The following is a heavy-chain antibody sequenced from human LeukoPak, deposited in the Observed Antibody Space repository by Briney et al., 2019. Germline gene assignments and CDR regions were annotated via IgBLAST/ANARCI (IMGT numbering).Heavy chain of an antibody. D-gene: IGHD6-19*01. CDR3: AKVPRSSANNWFDP. V-gene: IGHV3-23*01. CDR2: ISDSGGST. J-gene: IGHJ5*02. Sequence: GGSLRLSCAASAFTFSSYAMSWVRQPPGKGLEWVSTISDSGGSTYYVDSVKGRFTISRDNSKNTLYLQMNSLRAEDTAVYYCAKVPRSSANNWFDPWGQGTLVTVSS. CDR1: AFTFSSYA.